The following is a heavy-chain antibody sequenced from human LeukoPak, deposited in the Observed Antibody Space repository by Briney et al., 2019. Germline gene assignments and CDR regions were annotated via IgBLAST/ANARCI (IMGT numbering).Heavy chain of an antibody. D-gene: IGHD3-22*01. CDR1: GDSISGYY. CDR3: ARARGYYDSNSYYYYAMDV. J-gene: IGHJ6*02. Sequence: SETLSLTCTVSGDSISGYYCSWIRQPPGRGLEWIGYIYYSGTTDYNPSLKNRVTISVDTSKNQFSLKLSSVTAADTAVYYCARARGYYDSNSYYYYAMDVWGQGTTVTVSS. CDR2: IYYSGTT. V-gene: IGHV4-59*08.